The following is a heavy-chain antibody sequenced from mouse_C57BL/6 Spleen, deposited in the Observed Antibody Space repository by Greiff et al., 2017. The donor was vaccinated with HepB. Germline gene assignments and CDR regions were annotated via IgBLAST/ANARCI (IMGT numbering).Heavy chain of an antibody. D-gene: IGHD2-3*01. CDR1: GYAFSSSW. CDR3: ARLRDGSYDFDY. CDR2: IYPGDGDT. V-gene: IGHV1-82*01. Sequence: QVQLQQSGPELVKPGASVKISCKASGYAFSSSWMNWVKQRPGKGLEWIGRIYPGDGDTNYNGKFKGKATLTADKSSSTAYMQLSRLTSEESAVYCCARLRDGSYDFDYWGQGTTLTVSS. J-gene: IGHJ2*01.